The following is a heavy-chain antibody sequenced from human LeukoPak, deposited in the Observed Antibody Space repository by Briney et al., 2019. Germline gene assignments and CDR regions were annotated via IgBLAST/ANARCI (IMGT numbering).Heavy chain of an antibody. V-gene: IGHV4-39*07. CDR2: IYYSGST. J-gene: IGHJ3*02. Sequence: SETLSLTCTVSGGSISSSSYYWGWIRQPPGKGLEWIGSIYYSGSTNYNPSLKSRVTISVDTSKNQFSLKLSSVTAADTAVYYCARLGVGAHHDASDIWGQGTMVTVSS. CDR1: GGSISSSSYY. CDR3: ARLGVGAHHDASDI. D-gene: IGHD1-26*01.